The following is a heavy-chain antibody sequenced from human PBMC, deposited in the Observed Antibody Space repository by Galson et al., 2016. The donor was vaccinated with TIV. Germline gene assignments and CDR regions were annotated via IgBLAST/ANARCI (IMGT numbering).Heavy chain of an antibody. CDR3: VKDVKGGNSPYYYYGMDV. CDR1: GYSFTSYG. J-gene: IGHJ6*02. Sequence: SVKVSCKATGYSFTSYGVSWVRQAPGQGFEWMGWISGYNENTYYGQKFQDRVTMTKDTSTSTAYLEMKRLTSDDTALYYCVKDVKGGNSPYYYYGMDVWGQGTTVIVS. V-gene: IGHV1-18*01. D-gene: IGHD4-23*01. CDR2: ISGYNENT.